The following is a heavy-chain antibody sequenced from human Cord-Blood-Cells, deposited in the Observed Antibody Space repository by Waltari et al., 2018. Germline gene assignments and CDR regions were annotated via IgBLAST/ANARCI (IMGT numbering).Heavy chain of an antibody. D-gene: IGHD3-10*01. CDR2: IYSGGST. Sequence: EVQLVESGGGLVQPGGSLRLSCAASGFPVSSNYMSWVRQAPGKGLEWVSVIYSGGSTYYADSVKGRFTISRDNSKNTLYLQMNSLRAEDTAVYYCARSRGGSSSGSWHYFDYWGQGTLVTVSS. J-gene: IGHJ4*02. V-gene: IGHV3-66*01. CDR3: ARSRGGSSSGSWHYFDY. CDR1: GFPVSSNY.